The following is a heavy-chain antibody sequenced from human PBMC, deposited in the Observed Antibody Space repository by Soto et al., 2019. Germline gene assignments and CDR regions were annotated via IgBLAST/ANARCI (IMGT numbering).Heavy chain of an antibody. D-gene: IGHD6-19*01. Sequence: QVQLVESGGGVVQPGRSLRLSCAASGFTFSIYGMHWVRQAPGKGLEWVAVIWYDGSKKYYADSVKGRFTISRDNSKNTLYIQVERLRAEDRGVYYCARWGVGSGWYEKVVDYWGQGTLDTVSS. CDR1: GFTFSIYG. V-gene: IGHV3-33*01. CDR3: ARWGVGSGWYEKVVDY. J-gene: IGHJ4*02. CDR2: IWYDGSKK.